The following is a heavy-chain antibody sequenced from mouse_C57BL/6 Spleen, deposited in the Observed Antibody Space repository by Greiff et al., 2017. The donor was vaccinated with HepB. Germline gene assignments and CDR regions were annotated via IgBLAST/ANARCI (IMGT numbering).Heavy chain of an antibody. V-gene: IGHV1-85*01. CDR2: IYPRDGST. CDR3: AREGIYYYGSSYRYFDV. D-gene: IGHD1-1*01. Sequence: QVHVKQSGPELVKPGASVKLSCKASGYTFTSYDINWVKQRPGQGLEWIGWIYPRDGSTKYNEKFKGKATLTVDTSSSTAYMELHSLTSEDSAVYFCAREGIYYYGSSYRYFDVWGTGTTVTVSS. CDR1: GYTFTSYD. J-gene: IGHJ1*03.